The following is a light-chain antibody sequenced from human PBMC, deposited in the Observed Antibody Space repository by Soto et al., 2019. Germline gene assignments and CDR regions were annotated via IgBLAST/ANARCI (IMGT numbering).Light chain of an antibody. CDR1: QSISSW. V-gene: IGKV1-5*01. CDR3: QQYNSYSMYT. J-gene: IGKJ2*01. Sequence: DIQMTQSPSTLSASVGDRVTITCRASQSISSWLAWYQQKPGKAPKLLIYDASSLESGVPSRFSGSGSGTEFTLTVSSLQPDDFATYYCQQYNSYSMYTVGQVTKLEIK. CDR2: DAS.